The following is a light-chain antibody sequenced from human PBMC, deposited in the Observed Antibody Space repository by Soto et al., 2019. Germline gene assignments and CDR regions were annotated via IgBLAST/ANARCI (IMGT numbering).Light chain of an antibody. Sequence: EIVMTQSPATLSVSPGERATLSCRASQSVSGNLAWYQQKPGQAPRLLIYGASTRATGIPARFSGSGSGTEFTLTISSLQSEDFAVYYCQQYGSSFWTFGQGTKVDIK. V-gene: IGKV3-15*01. CDR2: GAS. CDR3: QQYGSSFWT. CDR1: QSVSGN. J-gene: IGKJ1*01.